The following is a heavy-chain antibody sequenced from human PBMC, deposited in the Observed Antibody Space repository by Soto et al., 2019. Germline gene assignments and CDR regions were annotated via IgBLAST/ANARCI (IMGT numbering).Heavy chain of an antibody. CDR1: GGSISSYY. Sequence: SETLSLTCTVSGGSISSYYWSWIRQLAGKGLEWIGRIYTCGSTSYDPSLKSRVTMSVDTSKNQFSLKLSSVTAADTAVYYCARELYYDSSGYYYDNYWGQGTLVTVSS. D-gene: IGHD3-22*01. CDR3: ARELYYDSSGYYYDNY. J-gene: IGHJ4*02. V-gene: IGHV4-4*07. CDR2: IYTCGST.